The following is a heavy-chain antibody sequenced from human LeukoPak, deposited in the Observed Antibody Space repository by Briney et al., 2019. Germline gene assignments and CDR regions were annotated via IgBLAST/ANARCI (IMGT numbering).Heavy chain of an antibody. V-gene: IGHV3-30*02. CDR3: AKDTYAYCSGGSCYPNY. CDR2: IRYDGSNK. Sequence: GGSLRLSCAASGFTFSSYGMHWVRQAPGKRLEWVAFIRYDGSNKYYADSVKSRFTISRDNSKNTLYLQMNSLRAEDTAVYYCAKDTYAYCSGGSCYPNYWGQGTLVTVSS. D-gene: IGHD2-15*01. J-gene: IGHJ4*02. CDR1: GFTFSSYG.